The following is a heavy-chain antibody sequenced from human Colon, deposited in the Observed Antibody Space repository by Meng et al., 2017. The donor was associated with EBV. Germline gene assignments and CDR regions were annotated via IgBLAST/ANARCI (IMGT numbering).Heavy chain of an antibody. CDR3: ARRPTGIDY. CDR1: GGSLSGAY. Sequence: QVQLQQWGAGLLKPSETLSLICAVNGGSLSGAYWNWIRQPPGKGLEWIGEIIHGGSPSYNPSLKSRVTISIDTSKNQLSLMLSSVTAADTAVYYCARRPTGIDYWGQGTLVTVSS. J-gene: IGHJ4*02. V-gene: IGHV4-34*12. CDR2: IIHGGSP. D-gene: IGHD2-8*02.